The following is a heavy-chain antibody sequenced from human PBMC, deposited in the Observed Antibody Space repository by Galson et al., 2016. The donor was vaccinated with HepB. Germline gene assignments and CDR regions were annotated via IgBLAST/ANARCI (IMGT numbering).Heavy chain of an antibody. Sequence: SVKVSCKASGYTFSSYAIHWLRLAPGQRLEWMGWINSASGDTTYSQRFQDRLTIARDTSATTAYMELSGLRSEDTAVYFCAKGAGGYYDYWGQGTLVTVSS. J-gene: IGHJ4*02. CDR1: GYTFSSYA. CDR2: INSASGDT. D-gene: IGHD4/OR15-4a*01. CDR3: AKGAGGYYDY. V-gene: IGHV1-3*01.